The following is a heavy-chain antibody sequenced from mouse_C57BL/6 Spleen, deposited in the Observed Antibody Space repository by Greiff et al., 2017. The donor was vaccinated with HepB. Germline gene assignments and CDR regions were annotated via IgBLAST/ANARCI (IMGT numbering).Heavy chain of an antibody. CDR1: GYTFTSYG. D-gene: IGHD2-4*01. CDR3: ARYDYDGDYAMDY. J-gene: IGHJ4*01. V-gene: IGHV1-81*01. Sequence: VKLMESGAELARPGASVKLSCKASGYTFTSYGISWVKQRTGQGLEWIGEIYPRSGNTYYNEKFKGKATLTADKSSSTAYMELRSLTSEDSAVYFCARYDYDGDYAMDYWCQGTSVTVSS. CDR2: IYPRSGNT.